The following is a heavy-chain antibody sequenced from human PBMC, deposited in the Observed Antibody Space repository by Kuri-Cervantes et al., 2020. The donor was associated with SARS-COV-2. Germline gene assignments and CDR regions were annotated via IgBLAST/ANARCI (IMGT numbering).Heavy chain of an antibody. V-gene: IGHV4-39*07. CDR1: GGSISSSSYY. D-gene: IGHD3-22*01. J-gene: IGHJ4*02. CDR3: AGGADYYDSSGYYPIDY. CDR2: IYYSGIT. Sequence: SETLSLTCTVSGGSISSSSYYWGWIRQPPGKGLQWIGSIYYSGITNYNPSLKSRVTISVDTSKNQFSLKLSSVTAADTAVYYCAGGADYYDSSGYYPIDYWGQGTLVTVSS.